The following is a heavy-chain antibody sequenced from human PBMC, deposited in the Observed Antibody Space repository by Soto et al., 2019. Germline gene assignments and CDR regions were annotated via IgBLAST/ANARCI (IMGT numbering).Heavy chain of an antibody. J-gene: IGHJ4*02. D-gene: IGHD3-9*01. CDR2: ISWNGGSI. CDR3: ARSGDYDILTGPFDY. CDR1: GFTFDDYA. V-gene: IGHV3-9*01. Sequence: GGSLRLSCAASGFTFDDYAMHWVRQAPGKGLEWVSGISWNGGSIGYADSVKGRFTISRDNAKNSLYLQMNSLRAEDTALYNCARSGDYDILTGPFDYWGQGTLVTVSS.